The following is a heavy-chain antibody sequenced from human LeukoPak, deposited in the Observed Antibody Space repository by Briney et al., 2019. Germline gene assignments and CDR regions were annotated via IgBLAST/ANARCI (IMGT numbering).Heavy chain of an antibody. CDR3: AREDVGHSGSYFSHHIWFDP. V-gene: IGHV1-69*13. CDR1: GGTFSSYA. D-gene: IGHD1-26*01. CDR2: IIPIFGTA. J-gene: IGHJ5*02. Sequence: SVKVSCKASGGTFSSYAISWVRQAPGQGLEWMGGIIPIFGTANYAQKFQGRVTITADESTSTAYMELSSLRSEDTAVYYCAREDVGHSGSYFSHHIWFDPWGQGTLVTVSS.